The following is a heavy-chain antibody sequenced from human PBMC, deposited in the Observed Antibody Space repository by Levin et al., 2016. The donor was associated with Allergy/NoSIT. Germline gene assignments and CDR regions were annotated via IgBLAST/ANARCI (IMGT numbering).Heavy chain of an antibody. V-gene: IGHV3-30-3*01. D-gene: IGHD2-15*01. CDR2: ISYDGSNK. CDR3: ARVASERGWTYFDY. CDR1: GFTFSSYA. J-gene: IGHJ4*02. Sequence: GGSLRLSCAASGFTFSSYAMHWVRQAPGKGLEWVAVISYDGSNKYYADSVKGRFTISRDNSKNTLYLQMNSLGAEDTAVYYCARVASERGWTYFDYWGQGTLVTVSS.